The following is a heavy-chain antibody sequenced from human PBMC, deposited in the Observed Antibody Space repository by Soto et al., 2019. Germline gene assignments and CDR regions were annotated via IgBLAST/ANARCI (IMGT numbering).Heavy chain of an antibody. CDR2: IYYSEST. J-gene: IGHJ5*02. D-gene: IGHD6-19*01. Sequence: PSETLSLTCTVSGGSISSYFWSWIRQPPGKGLEWIGYIYYSESTNYNPSLKSRVTISVDTSKNQFSLKLSSVTAADTAVYYCARDRGLGSGWYGWFDPWGQGTLVTASS. CDR1: GGSISSYF. V-gene: IGHV4-59*01. CDR3: ARDRGLGSGWYGWFDP.